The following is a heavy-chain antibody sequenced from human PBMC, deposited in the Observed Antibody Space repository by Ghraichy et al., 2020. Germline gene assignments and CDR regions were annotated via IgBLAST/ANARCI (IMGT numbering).Heavy chain of an antibody. J-gene: IGHJ4*02. CDR2: IYHSGST. Sequence: SETLSLTCTVSGGSISSSSFSWGWIRQPPGKELEWIGSIYHSGSTYSNPSLKSRVTISVDTSKNQFSLNLSSVTAADTAVYYCARRWVTSCGYYFDYWGQGTLVTVSP. CDR1: GGSISSSSFS. V-gene: IGHV4-39*01. CDR3: ARRWVTSCGYYFDY. D-gene: IGHD2-2*01.